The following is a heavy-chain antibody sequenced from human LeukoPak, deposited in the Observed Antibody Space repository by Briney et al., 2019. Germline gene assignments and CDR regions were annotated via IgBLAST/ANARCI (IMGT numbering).Heavy chain of an antibody. D-gene: IGHD6-13*01. J-gene: IGHJ4*02. Sequence: ASVKVSCKASGYSFTGYYLHWVRQAPGQGLEWMGWINPQTGFTTIAQKFQGRVTMTMDTSISTIYMEMNSLRSDDTATFYCARAEIAAAGLWGQGTLVTVSS. CDR2: INPQTGFT. CDR3: ARAEIAAAGL. V-gene: IGHV1-2*02. CDR1: GYSFTGYY.